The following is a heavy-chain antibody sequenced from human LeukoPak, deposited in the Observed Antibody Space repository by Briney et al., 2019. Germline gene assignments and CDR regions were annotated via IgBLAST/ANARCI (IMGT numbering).Heavy chain of an antibody. CDR3: VSDLCGGDDQ. CDR1: GFTFISYW. D-gene: IGHD3-3*01. J-gene: IGHJ5*02. V-gene: IGHV3-74*01. CDR2: IDEDGKTI. Sequence: GGSLRLSCAASGFTFISYWMNWFRQAQGKGLVWVSRIDEDGKTIDYADSVKGRFTISRDNAKDTLYLQMSSLRDEDTAVYYCVSDLCGGDDQWGRGTLVTVSS.